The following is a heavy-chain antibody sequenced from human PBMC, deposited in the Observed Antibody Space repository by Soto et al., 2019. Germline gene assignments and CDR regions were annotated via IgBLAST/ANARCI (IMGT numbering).Heavy chain of an antibody. D-gene: IGHD2-15*01. J-gene: IGHJ1*01. CDR1: GFTFSSYA. CDR3: AKPPRPIVLVVAAAEEYFQH. CDR2: ISGSGGST. Sequence: EVQLLESGGGLVQPGGSLRLSCAASGFTFSSYAMSWVRQAPGKGLEWVSAISGSGGSTYYADSVKGRFTISRDNSKNTLYLQMNSLRAEDTAVYYCAKPPRPIVLVVAAAEEYFQHWGQGTLVTVSS. V-gene: IGHV3-23*01.